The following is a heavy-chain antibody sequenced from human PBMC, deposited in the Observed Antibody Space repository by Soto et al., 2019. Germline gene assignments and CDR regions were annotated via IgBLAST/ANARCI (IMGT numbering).Heavy chain of an antibody. D-gene: IGHD2-21*02. CDR2: IRNKAKSYTT. V-gene: IGHV3-72*01. CDR1: GFTFSDHF. J-gene: IGHJ3*02. Sequence: GGSLRLSCAASGFTFSDHFMEWVRQAPGKGLEWVGRIRNKAKSYTTDYAASVRGRFTISRDDSKNSLYLQMNSLKAEDTAVYYCARLLAYCGGDCHSFAFDIWGQGTLVTVSS. CDR3: ARLLAYCGGDCHSFAFDI.